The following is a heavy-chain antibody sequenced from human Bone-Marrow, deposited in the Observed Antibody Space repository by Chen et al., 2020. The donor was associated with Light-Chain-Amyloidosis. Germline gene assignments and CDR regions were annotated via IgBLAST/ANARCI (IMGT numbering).Heavy chain of an antibody. CDR1: GYTFPNYW. J-gene: IGHJ4*02. Sequence: EVQLEQSGPEVKKPGESLKISCKGSGYTFPNYWIGWVRQMPGKGLEWMGVIYPDDSDARYSPSFEGQDTISADKSITTAYLQWRSLKASDTAMYYCARRRDGYNFDYWGQGTVVTVSS. V-gene: IGHV5-51*01. D-gene: IGHD5-12*01. CDR2: IYPDDSDA. CDR3: ARRRDGYNFDY.